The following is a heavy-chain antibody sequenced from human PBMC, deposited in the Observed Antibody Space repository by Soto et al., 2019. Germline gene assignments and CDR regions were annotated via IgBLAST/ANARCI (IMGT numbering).Heavy chain of an antibody. CDR1: GLTVSNYW. CDR2: INSDETSR. V-gene: IGHV3-74*03. Sequence: EAQLKESGGGIVQPGGSVRLSCVASGLTVSNYWMHWVRQAPGKGLEWVSRINSDETSRAYADSVRGRFAASRDNAQNTVYLLLNNLRVEDTAVYYCARGWDWYLDLWGRGTLVSVSS. CDR3: ARGWDWYLDL. J-gene: IGHJ2*01.